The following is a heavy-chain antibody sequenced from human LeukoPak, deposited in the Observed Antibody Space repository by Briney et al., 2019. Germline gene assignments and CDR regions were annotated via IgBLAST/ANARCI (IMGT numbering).Heavy chain of an antibody. CDR1: GFTFSSYG. V-gene: IGHV3-33*01. CDR3: ARGSPYSSSSNRYFDY. Sequence: GGSLRLSCAASGFTFSSYGMHWVRQAPGKGLEWVAVIWYDGSNKYYADSVKGRFTISRENAKNSLYLQMNSLRAGDTAVYYCARGSPYSSSSNRYFDYWGQGTLVTVSS. D-gene: IGHD6-13*01. CDR2: IWYDGSNK. J-gene: IGHJ4*02.